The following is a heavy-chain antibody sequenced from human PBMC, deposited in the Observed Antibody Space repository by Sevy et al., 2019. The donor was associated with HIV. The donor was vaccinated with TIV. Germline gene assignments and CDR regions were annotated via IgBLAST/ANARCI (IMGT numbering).Heavy chain of an antibody. V-gene: IGHV3-20*01. CDR3: ARNTYYLDSTGFGAFDI. CDR2: INWKTDNV. D-gene: IGHD3-22*01. Sequence: SCAASGFTFDDYAMSWVRQAPGKGLEWVSAINWKTDNVGYADSVKGRFTISRDNAKRSLYLQMNSLRPEDTALYHCARNTYYLDSTGFGAFDIWGQGIMVTVSS. J-gene: IGHJ3*02. CDR1: GFTFDDYA.